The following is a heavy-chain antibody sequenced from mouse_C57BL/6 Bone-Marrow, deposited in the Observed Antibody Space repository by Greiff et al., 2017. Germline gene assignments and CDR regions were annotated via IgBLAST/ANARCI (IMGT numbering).Heavy chain of an antibody. J-gene: IGHJ2*01. CDR3: ARIDGKGY. V-gene: IGHV1-59*01. D-gene: IGHD1-1*01. CDR2: IDPSDSYT. Sequence: QVQLQQPGAELVRPGTSVKLSCKASGYTFTSYWMHWVKQRPGQGLEWIGVIDPSDSYTNYNQKFKGKATLTVDTSSSTAYMQLSSLTSEASAVXYCARIDGKGYWGQGTTLTVSS. CDR1: GYTFTSYW.